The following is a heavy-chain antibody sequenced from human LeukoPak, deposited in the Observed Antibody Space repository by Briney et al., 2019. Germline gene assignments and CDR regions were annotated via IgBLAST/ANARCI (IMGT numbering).Heavy chain of an antibody. CDR3: ARGGYDFWSGHASLFDY. CDR1: GGSFSGYY. J-gene: IGHJ4*02. CDR2: INHSGST. V-gene: IGHV4-34*01. D-gene: IGHD3-3*01. Sequence: SETLSLTCAVYGGSFSGYYWSWIRQPPGKGLEWLGEINHSGSTNYNPSLKSRVTISVDTSKNQFSLKLSSVTAADTAVYYCARGGYDFWSGHASLFDYWGQGTLVTGSS.